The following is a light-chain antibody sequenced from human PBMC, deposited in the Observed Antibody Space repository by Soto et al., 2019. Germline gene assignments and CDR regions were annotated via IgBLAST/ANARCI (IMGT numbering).Light chain of an antibody. V-gene: IGLV2-8*01. Sequence: QSALTQPPSASGSPGQSVAISCTGTSSDVGGYNYVSWYQQHPGKAPKLMIYEVNKRPSGVPDRFSGSKSGNTASLTVSGPQAEDGADYYCTSYPGSRNFFGTGT. CDR1: SSDVGGYNY. J-gene: IGLJ1*01. CDR3: TSYPGSRNF. CDR2: EVN.